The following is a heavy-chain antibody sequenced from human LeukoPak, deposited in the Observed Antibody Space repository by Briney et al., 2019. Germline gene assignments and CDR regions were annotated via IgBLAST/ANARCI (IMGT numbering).Heavy chain of an antibody. Sequence: SDTLSLTCTVSGYSISSGYYWTWIRQSAGKGLEWIGRIYTSGSTYYNPSLKSRVSMSVDTSKNQFSLKLSSVTAADTAVYYCARGRYSYGPQNYDYMDVWGKGTTVTISS. CDR2: IYTSGST. D-gene: IGHD5-18*01. V-gene: IGHV4-4*07. CDR3: ARGRYSYGPQNYDYMDV. J-gene: IGHJ6*03. CDR1: GYSISSGYY.